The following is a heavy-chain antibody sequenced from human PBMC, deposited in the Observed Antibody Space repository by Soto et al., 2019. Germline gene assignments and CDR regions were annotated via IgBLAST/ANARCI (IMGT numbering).Heavy chain of an antibody. V-gene: IGHV4-4*02. D-gene: IGHD2-15*01. J-gene: IGHJ5*02. CDR3: ARGWEVGYHLPFANWFDP. CDR2: IYHSGRT. Sequence: QVQLQESGPGLVKPSGTLSLTCAVSSDSISTNYWWSWVRQPPGKGLEWFGEIYHSGRTNYNPSLKSRVTISIDKYKNQFSLKLNSVTAADTAVYYCARGWEVGYHLPFANWFDPWGQGTLVTVSS. CDR1: SDSISTNYW.